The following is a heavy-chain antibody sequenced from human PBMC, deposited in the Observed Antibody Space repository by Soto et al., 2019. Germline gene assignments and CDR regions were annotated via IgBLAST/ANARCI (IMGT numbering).Heavy chain of an antibody. V-gene: IGHV1-18*01. CDR2: ISAYNGNT. Sequence: ASVKVSCKASGYTFTSYGISWVRQAPGQGLEWMGWISAYNGNTNYAQKLQGRVTMTTDTSTSTAYMELRSLRSDDTAVYYCAGIPPTTTVRVNGFDPWGQGTLVTVSS. CDR3: AGIPPTTTVRVNGFDP. D-gene: IGHD4-4*01. CDR1: GYTFTSYG. J-gene: IGHJ5*02.